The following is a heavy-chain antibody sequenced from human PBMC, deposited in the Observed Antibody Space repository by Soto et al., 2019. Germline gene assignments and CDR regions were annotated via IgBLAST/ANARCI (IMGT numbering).Heavy chain of an antibody. CDR1: GYPFTGYY. D-gene: IGHD6-6*01. CDR2: INPNSGCT. V-gene: IGHV1-2*02. CDR3: ARDDGSSLDF. Sequence: QVHLVQSGAEVRKPGASVKVSCKASGYPFTGYYLHWVRQAPGQGLEWMGWINPNSGCTHFAQKFQDRVTMTRDTSISTAYMELSGLRSDDTAVYYCARDDGSSLDFWGQGSLVTVSS. J-gene: IGHJ4*02.